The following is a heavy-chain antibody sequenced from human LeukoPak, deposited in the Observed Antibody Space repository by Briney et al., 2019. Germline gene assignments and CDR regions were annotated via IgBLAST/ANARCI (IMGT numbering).Heavy chain of an antibody. CDR2: IYHSGST. CDR3: ARQVGSYNAFDI. CDR1: GYSISSGYY. D-gene: IGHD3-16*01. V-gene: IGHV4-38-2*01. Sequence: SETLSLTCAVSGYSISSGYYWGWIRQPPGKGLEWIGSIYHSGSTYYNPSLKSRVTISVDTSKNQFSLKLSSVTAADTAVYYCARQVGSYNAFDIWGQGTMVTVSS. J-gene: IGHJ3*02.